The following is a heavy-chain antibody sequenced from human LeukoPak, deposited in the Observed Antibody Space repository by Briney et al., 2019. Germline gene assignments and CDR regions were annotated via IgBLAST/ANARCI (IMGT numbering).Heavy chain of an antibody. D-gene: IGHD3-22*01. CDR1: GFTFSSYG. V-gene: IGHV3-48*04. Sequence: PGGSLRLSCAASGFTFSSYGMNWVRQAPGKGLEWVSYISSSGSTIYYVDSVKGRFTISRDNAKNSLYLQMNSLKAEDTAVYYCARGSSSGPFDYWGQGTLVTVSS. CDR2: ISSSGSTI. CDR3: ARGSSSGPFDY. J-gene: IGHJ4*02.